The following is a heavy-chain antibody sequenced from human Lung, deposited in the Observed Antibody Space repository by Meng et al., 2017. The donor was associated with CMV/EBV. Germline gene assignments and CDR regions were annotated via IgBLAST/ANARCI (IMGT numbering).Heavy chain of an antibody. CDR1: GFTFGDYA. D-gene: IGHD6-19*01. CDR2: IRSKAYGGTT. CDR3: TSYSSGLSLADP. V-gene: IGHV3-49*04. Sequence: GESXKISCTASGFTFGDYAMSWVRQAPGKGLEWVGIIRSKAYGGTTEYAASVKGRFTISIDDSKSIAYLQMNSLKTEDTAVYYCTSYSSGLSLADPWGQGTLVTVSS. J-gene: IGHJ5*02.